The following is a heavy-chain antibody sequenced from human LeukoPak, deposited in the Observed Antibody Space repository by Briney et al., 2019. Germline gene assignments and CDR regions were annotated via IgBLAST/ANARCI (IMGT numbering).Heavy chain of an antibody. V-gene: IGHV4-34*01. J-gene: IGHJ4*02. D-gene: IGHD2-15*01. CDR2: INDSGNT. CDR1: SGSFSGYY. Sequence: SETLSLTCAVYSGSFSGYYWSWIRQFPGKGLEWIGEINDSGNTNYNPSLKSRVTLSVDTSKNQFSLRLSPVTAADTAVYYCARRLVDSGASQVSDYWGQGTLVTVSS. CDR3: ARRLVDSGASQVSDY.